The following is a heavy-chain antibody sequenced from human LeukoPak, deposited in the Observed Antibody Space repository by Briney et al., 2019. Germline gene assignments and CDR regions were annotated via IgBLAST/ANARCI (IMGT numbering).Heavy chain of an antibody. CDR2: ISYDGSNK. CDR1: GFTFSSYA. CDR3: ARDGADDSSGYYYSGWYFDY. D-gene: IGHD3-22*01. V-gene: IGHV3-30-3*01. J-gene: IGHJ4*02. Sequence: PGGSLRPSCAASGFTFSSYAMHWVRQAPGKGLEWVAVISYDGSNKYYADSVKGRFTISRDNSKNTLYLQMNSLRAEDTAVYYCARDGADDSSGYYYSGWYFDYWGQGTLVTVSS.